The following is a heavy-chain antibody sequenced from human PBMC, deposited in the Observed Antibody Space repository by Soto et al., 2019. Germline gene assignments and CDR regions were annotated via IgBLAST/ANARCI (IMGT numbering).Heavy chain of an antibody. J-gene: IGHJ4*02. CDR3: ARVWELEFDY. D-gene: IGHD1-26*01. Sequence: ASVKVSCKASGYTFTSYAMHWVRQAPGQRLEWMGWINAGNGNTKYSQKFQGRVTITRDTSASTAYMEPSSLRSEDTAVYYCARVWELEFDYWGQGTLVTVSS. V-gene: IGHV1-3*01. CDR1: GYTFTSYA. CDR2: INAGNGNT.